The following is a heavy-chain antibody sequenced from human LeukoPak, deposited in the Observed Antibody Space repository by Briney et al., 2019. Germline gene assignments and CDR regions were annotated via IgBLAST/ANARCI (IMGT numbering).Heavy chain of an antibody. CDR2: INPNSGGT. D-gene: IGHD2/OR15-2a*01. CDR1: GYTFTGYY. J-gene: IGHJ5*02. V-gene: IGHV1-2*02. Sequence: GASVKVSCKASGYTFTGYYMHWVRQAPGQGLEWMGWINPNSGGTNYAQKFQGRVTMTRDTSISTAYMELSRLRSDDRAVYYCARGPRLLRGWFDPWGQGTLVTVSS. CDR3: ARGPRLLRGWFDP.